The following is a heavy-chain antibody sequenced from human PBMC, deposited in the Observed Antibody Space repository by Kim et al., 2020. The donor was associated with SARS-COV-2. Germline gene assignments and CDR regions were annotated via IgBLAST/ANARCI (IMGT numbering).Heavy chain of an antibody. Sequence: YADSVKGRFTNSRDNSKNTLYLQMNSLRAEDTAVYYCAKNEDYGEGACDYWGQGTLVTVSS. CDR3: AKNEDYGEGACDY. J-gene: IGHJ4*02. D-gene: IGHD4-17*01. V-gene: IGHV3-23*01.